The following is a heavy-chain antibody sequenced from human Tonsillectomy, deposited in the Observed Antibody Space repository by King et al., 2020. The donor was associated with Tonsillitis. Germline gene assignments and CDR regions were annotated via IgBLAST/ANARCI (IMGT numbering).Heavy chain of an antibody. CDR3: AREVAGFDYYYMDV. V-gene: IGHV4-59*01. CDR2: IYYSGST. Sequence: QLQESGPGLVKPSETLSLTCTVSVGSISRYYCSWIRQPPGKGREWIGYIYYSGSTTYNPSLKSRVTISLDTSKNQFSLKLSSVTAADTAVYYCAREVAGFDYYYMDVWGKGTTVTVSS. CDR1: VGSISRYY. D-gene: IGHD5-12*01. J-gene: IGHJ6*03.